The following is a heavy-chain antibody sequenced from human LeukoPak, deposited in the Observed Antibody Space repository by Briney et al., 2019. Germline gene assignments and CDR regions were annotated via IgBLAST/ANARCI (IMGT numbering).Heavy chain of an antibody. J-gene: IGHJ4*02. Sequence: GGPLSLSFPASEFPFGSFSMNWFRQAPGRGLEWFHSISSSSSYIYYADSVKGRFTISRDNAKNSLYLQMNSLRAEDTAVYYCAREGVDYDSSGYDYWGQGTLVTVSS. D-gene: IGHD3-22*01. V-gene: IGHV3-21*01. CDR3: AREGVDYDSSGYDY. CDR1: EFPFGSFS. CDR2: ISSSSSYI.